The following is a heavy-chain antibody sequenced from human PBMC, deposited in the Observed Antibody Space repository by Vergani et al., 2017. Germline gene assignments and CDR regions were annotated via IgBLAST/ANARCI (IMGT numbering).Heavy chain of an antibody. D-gene: IGHD3-10*01. Sequence: QVQLLESGPGLVKPSETLSLTCTVSGGSISSYYWSWIRQPPGKGLEWIGYIYYSGSTYYNPSLKSRVTISVDTSKNQFSLKLSSVTAADTAVYYCASGSGAKGCPPRVYYYGSGSYSGWFDPWGQGTLVTVSS. J-gene: IGHJ5*02. CDR1: GGSISSYY. V-gene: IGHV4-59*12. CDR3: ASGSGAKGCPPRVYYYGSGSYSGWFDP. CDR2: IYYSGST.